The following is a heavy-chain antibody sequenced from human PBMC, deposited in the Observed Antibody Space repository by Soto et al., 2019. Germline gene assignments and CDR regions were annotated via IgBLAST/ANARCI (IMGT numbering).Heavy chain of an antibody. CDR2: INHSGST. J-gene: IGHJ5*02. D-gene: IGHD2-2*02. CDR3: ARAPYGYCSSTSCYTLTNWFDP. V-gene: IGHV4-34*01. CDR1: GGSFSGYY. Sequence: ASETLSLTCAVYGGSFSGYYWSWIRQPPGKGLEWIGEINHSGSTNYNPSLKSRVTISVDTSKNQFSLKLSSVTAADTAVYYCARAPYGYCSSTSCYTLTNWFDPWGQETLVTVSS.